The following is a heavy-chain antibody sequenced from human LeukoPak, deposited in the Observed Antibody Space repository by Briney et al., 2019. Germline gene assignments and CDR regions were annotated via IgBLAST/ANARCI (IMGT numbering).Heavy chain of an antibody. CDR2: IYTSGST. J-gene: IGHJ4*02. D-gene: IGHD6-13*01. CDR1: GGSISNGSYY. V-gene: IGHV4-61*02. Sequence: PSQTLSLTCTVSGGSISNGSYYWSWIRQPAGKGLEWIGRIYTSGSTNYNPSLKSRVTISVDTSKNQFSLKLSSVTAADTAVYYCAGTISWYPNSAFDYWGQGTLVTVS. CDR3: AGTISWYPNSAFDY.